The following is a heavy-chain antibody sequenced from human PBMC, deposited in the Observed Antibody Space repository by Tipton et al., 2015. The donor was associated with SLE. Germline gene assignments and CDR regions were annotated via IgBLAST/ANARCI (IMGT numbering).Heavy chain of an antibody. CDR3: ARADGSYFYYFMDV. CDR1: GFTFDDYG. J-gene: IGHJ6*03. CDR2: INWNGDTT. Sequence: SLRLSCAASGFTFDDYGMSWVRQAPGQGLEWVSAINWNGDTTGYADSVKGRFTISRDNAKNSLYLQMDSLSAEDTAVYYCARADGSYFYYFMDVWGKGTTVTVSS. V-gene: IGHV3-20*04. D-gene: IGHD3-10*01.